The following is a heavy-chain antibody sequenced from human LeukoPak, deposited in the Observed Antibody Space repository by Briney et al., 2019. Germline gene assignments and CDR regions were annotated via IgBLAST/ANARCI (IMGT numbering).Heavy chain of an antibody. CDR2: TRSKVYGGTT. Sequence: GGSLRLSCTGFGFTFRDYAVSWVRQAPGKGLECIGFTRSKVYGGTTEYAASVKGRFTISRDDSKSIAYLQMNSLKTEDTAVYYCTRDPYYFDSSGYYHHAFDIWGQGTMVAVSS. D-gene: IGHD3-22*01. CDR1: GFTFRDYA. V-gene: IGHV3-49*04. CDR3: TRDPYYFDSSGYYHHAFDI. J-gene: IGHJ3*02.